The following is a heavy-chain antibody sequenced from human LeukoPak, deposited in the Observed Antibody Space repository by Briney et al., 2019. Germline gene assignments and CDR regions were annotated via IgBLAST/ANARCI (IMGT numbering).Heavy chain of an antibody. D-gene: IGHD3-10*01. J-gene: IGHJ4*02. CDR3: AKDLPGSGVLDY. CDR1: GFIFSSYG. Sequence: GGSLRLSCAASGFIFSSYGMYWVRQPPGKGLEWVTFIWYDGSNKYYADSVQGRFTISRDNSKNTLYLQMNRLRAEDTAVYYCAKDLPGSGVLDYWGQGTLVTVSS. V-gene: IGHV3-30*02. CDR2: IWYDGSNK.